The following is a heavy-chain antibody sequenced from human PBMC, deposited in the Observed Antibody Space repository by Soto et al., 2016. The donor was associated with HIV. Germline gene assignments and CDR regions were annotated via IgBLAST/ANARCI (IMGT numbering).Heavy chain of an antibody. D-gene: IGHD3-10*01. J-gene: IGHJ6*02. Sequence: EVQLVKSGGGLIQPGGSLRLSCAASGHNLNWVRQAPGKGLEWISYISRSSGTIYYADSVKGRFTISRDNAKNSLYLQMNSLRAEDTALYYCARDRGYYYGSGSSKAVYYYGMDVWGQGTTVTVSS. CDR2: ISRSSGTI. CDR3: ARDRGYYYGSGSSKAVYYYGMDV. CDR1: GHN. V-gene: IGHV3-48*01.